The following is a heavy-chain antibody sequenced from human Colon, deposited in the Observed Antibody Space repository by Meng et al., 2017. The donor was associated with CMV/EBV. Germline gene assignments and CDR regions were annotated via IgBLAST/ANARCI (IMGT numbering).Heavy chain of an antibody. V-gene: IGHV4-39*01. Sequence: GSLRLSCTVAGGSISSSSYYWGWIRQPPGKGLEWIGSIYYSGSTYYNPSLKSGVTISVDTSKNQFSLKLSTVTAADTAVYYCARHSAVEWFDPWGQGTLVTVSS. CDR1: GGSISSSSYY. CDR3: ARHSAVEWFDP. J-gene: IGHJ5*02. D-gene: IGHD6-19*01. CDR2: IYYSGST.